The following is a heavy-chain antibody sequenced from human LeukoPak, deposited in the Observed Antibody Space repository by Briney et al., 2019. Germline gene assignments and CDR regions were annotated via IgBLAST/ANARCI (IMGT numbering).Heavy chain of an antibody. CDR2: IKQDGSEK. V-gene: IGHV3-7*03. D-gene: IGHD4-17*01. CDR1: GFTFSSYW. CDR3: ARGWTTVTRGGSYYMDV. Sequence: PGGSLRLSCAASGFTFSSYWMSWVRQAPGKGLEWVANIKQDGSEKYYVDSVKGRFTISRDNAKNSLYLQMNSLRAEDTAVYYCARGWTTVTRGGSYYMDVWGKGTTVTVSS. J-gene: IGHJ6*03.